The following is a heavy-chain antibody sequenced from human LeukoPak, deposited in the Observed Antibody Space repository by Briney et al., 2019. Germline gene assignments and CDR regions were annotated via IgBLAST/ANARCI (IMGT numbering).Heavy chain of an antibody. V-gene: IGHV3-48*02. CDR2: ISSSSSTI. J-gene: IGHJ4*02. D-gene: IGHD1-26*01. CDR1: GFTFSSYS. CDR3: ARERGRGRDSPWFDY. Sequence: GGSLRLSCAASGFTFSSYSMNWVRQAPGKGLEWVSYISSSSSTIYYADSVKGRFTISRDNAKNSLYLQMNSLRDEDTAVYYCARERGRGRDSPWFDYWGQGTLVTVSS.